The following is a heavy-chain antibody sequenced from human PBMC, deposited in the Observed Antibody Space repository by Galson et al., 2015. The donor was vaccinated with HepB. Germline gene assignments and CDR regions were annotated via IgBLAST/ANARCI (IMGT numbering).Heavy chain of an antibody. V-gene: IGHV1-69*13. CDR3: ASAELAYCGGDCYPIDY. CDR2: IIPIFGTA. CDR1: GGTFSSYA. Sequence: SVKVSCKASGGTFSSYAISWVRQAPGQGLEWMGGIIPIFGTANYAQKFQGRVTITADESTSTAYMELSSLRSEDTAVYYCASAELAYCGGDCYPIDYWGQGTLVTVSS. D-gene: IGHD2-21*02. J-gene: IGHJ4*02.